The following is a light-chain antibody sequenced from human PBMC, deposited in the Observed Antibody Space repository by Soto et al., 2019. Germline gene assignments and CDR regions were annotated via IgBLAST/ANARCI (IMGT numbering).Light chain of an antibody. CDR2: AAS. V-gene: IGKV1-16*02. CDR1: QGIGNY. CDR3: QQYKSFPIT. J-gene: IGKJ5*01. Sequence: DIQMTQSPSSLSASVGDRVTITCRASQGIGNYLAWFQQKPGKAPKSLIYAASNLQRGVPSKFSGSGSGTDFTLTISSLQSEDSATYYCQQYKSFPITFGQGTRLEIK.